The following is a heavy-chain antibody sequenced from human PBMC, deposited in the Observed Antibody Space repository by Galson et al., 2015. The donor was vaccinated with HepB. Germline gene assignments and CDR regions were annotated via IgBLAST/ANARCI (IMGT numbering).Heavy chain of an antibody. CDR3: AKVKEAARLPLDY. CDR1: GFTFSSYG. D-gene: IGHD6-6*01. CDR2: ISYDGSNK. J-gene: IGHJ4*02. V-gene: IGHV3-30*18. Sequence: SLRLSCAASGFTFSSYGMHWVRQAPGKGLEWVAVISYDGSNKYYADSVKGRFTISRDNSKNTLYLQMNSLRAEDTAVYYCAKVKEAARLPLDYWGQGTLVTVSS.